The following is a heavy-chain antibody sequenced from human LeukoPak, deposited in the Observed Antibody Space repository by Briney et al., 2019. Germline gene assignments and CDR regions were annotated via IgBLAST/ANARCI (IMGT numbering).Heavy chain of an antibody. J-gene: IGHJ1*01. D-gene: IGHD2-2*02. CDR2: IRYDGSNK. V-gene: IGHV3-30*02. Sequence: GGSLRLSCAAPGFTFSSYGMHWVRQAPGKGLEWVAFIRYDGSNKYYADSVKGRFTISRDNSKNTLYLQMNSLRAEDTAVYYCAKGELVVPAAIDFGRRAEYFQHWGQGTLVTVSS. CDR3: AKGELVVPAAIDFGRRAEYFQH. CDR1: GFTFSSYG.